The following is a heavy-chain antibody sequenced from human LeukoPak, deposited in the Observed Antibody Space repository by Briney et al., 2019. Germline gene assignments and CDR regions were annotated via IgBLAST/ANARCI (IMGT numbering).Heavy chain of an antibody. CDR1: GFTFSSYV. D-gene: IGHD1/OR15-1a*01. CDR2: IGGSGSNT. Sequence: GSLRLSCAASGFTFSSYVMSWVRQTPGKGLEWVSAIGGSGSNTYYTDSVRGRFTISRDNSKNTLYLQMNSLRAEDTAVYYCAKLITTNGPDYWGQGALVTVSS. J-gene: IGHJ4*02. V-gene: IGHV3-23*01. CDR3: AKLITTNGPDY.